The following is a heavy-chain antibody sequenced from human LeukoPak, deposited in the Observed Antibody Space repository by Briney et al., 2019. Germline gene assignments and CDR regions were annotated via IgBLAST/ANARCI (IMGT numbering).Heavy chain of an antibody. Sequence: SETLSLTCTVSGGSISSYYWGWIRQPPGKGLEWIGSIYYSGSTYYNPSLKSRVTISVDTSKNQFSLKLSSVTAADTAVYYCARQPHYYGSGIPGFDPWGQGTLVTVSS. CDR1: GGSISSYY. CDR2: IYYSGST. V-gene: IGHV4-39*01. J-gene: IGHJ5*02. D-gene: IGHD3-10*01. CDR3: ARQPHYYGSGIPGFDP.